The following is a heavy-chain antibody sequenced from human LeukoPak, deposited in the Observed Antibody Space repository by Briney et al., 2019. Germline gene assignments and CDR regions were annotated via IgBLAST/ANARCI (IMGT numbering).Heavy chain of an antibody. CDR3: ARLSGSGSYSMGDI. J-gene: IGHJ3*02. D-gene: IGHD3-10*01. CDR2: IYPGDSHT. Sequence: GESLKISCRVSGYNFTTYWIGWVRQMPGKGLEWMGIIYPGDSHTRYSPSFQGQVTISADKSISTAYLQWSSLKASDTAMYYCARLSGSGSYSMGDIWGQGTMVTVS. V-gene: IGHV5-51*01. CDR1: GYNFTTYW.